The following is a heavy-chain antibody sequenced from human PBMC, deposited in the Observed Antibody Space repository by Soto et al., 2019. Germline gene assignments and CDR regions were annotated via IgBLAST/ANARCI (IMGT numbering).Heavy chain of an antibody. CDR3: ARDLSTYYYDSSGSSHAFDI. D-gene: IGHD3-22*01. Sequence: SETLSLTCTVSGGSISSYYWSWIRQPPGKGLEWIGYIYYSGSTNYNPSLKSRVTISVDTSKNQFSLKLSSVTAADTAVYYCARDLSTYYYDSSGSSHAFDIWGQGTLVTVSS. CDR2: IYYSGST. V-gene: IGHV4-59*01. J-gene: IGHJ3*02. CDR1: GGSISSYY.